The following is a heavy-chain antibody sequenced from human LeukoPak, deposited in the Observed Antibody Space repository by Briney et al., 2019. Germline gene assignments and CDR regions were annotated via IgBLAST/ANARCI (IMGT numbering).Heavy chain of an antibody. Sequence: SETLSLTCAVYRGSFSGYYWSSIRQPPAKGLEWIGEINHSGSTNYNPSLKSRVTISVDTPKNQFSLKLSSVTAADTAVYYCARLPQQLDAFDIWGQGTMVTVSS. J-gene: IGHJ3*02. CDR2: INHSGST. D-gene: IGHD6-13*01. CDR3: ARLPQQLDAFDI. V-gene: IGHV4-34*01. CDR1: RGSFSGYY.